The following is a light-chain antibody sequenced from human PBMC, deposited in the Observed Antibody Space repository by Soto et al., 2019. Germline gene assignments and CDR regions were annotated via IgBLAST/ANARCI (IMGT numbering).Light chain of an antibody. CDR3: QSYDSSLSAVV. J-gene: IGLJ2*01. CDR1: SSNIGAGFD. Sequence: QSVLTQPPSVSGAPGQRVTISCTGSSSNIGAGFDVYWYQHLPGTAPKLLIYDNTNRPSGVPDRFSGSKSGTSASLAITGLQAEDEADYYCQSYDSSLSAVVFGGVTNLTVL. CDR2: DNT. V-gene: IGLV1-40*01.